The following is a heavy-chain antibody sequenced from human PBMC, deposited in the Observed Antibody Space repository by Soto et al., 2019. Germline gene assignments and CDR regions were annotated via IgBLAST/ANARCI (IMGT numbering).Heavy chain of an antibody. Sequence: EVQLVESGGGLVQPGGSLRLSCAASGFIFSSYDMNWVRQAPGKGLEWVSYISSGSGNILYADSVKGRFTISRDNAKNSLYLQMNRLRAEDTAVYYCARTYGTGRLNWFDPWGQGTLVTVSS. V-gene: IGHV3-48*04. CDR3: ARTYGTGRLNWFDP. J-gene: IGHJ5*02. CDR2: ISSGSGNI. CDR1: GFIFSSYD. D-gene: IGHD3-10*01.